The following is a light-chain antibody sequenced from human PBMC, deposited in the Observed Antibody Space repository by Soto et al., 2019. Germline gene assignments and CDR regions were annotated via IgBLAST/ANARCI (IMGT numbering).Light chain of an antibody. J-gene: IGKJ2*01. V-gene: IGKV4-1*01. CDR3: QQYYNTPYT. CDR1: QNVLYRSSNKSD. Sequence: DIVMTQSPDFLAVSLGESATITCKSSQNVLYRSSNKSDLAWYQQRPGQPPRLLLSWASTRESGVPDRFVGSGSETDFTLTISSLQAGDEAIYHCQQYYNTPYTFGQGTTLEIK. CDR2: WAS.